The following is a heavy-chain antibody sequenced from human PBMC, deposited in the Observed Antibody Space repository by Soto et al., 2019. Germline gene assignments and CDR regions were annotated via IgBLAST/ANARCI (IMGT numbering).Heavy chain of an antibody. D-gene: IGHD4-17*01. J-gene: IGHJ4*02. CDR3: ARDNGDFDS. CDR1: GGSISSYY. Sequence: SETLSLTCTVSGGSISSYYWSWIRQPPGKGLEWIGYIYYSGSTNYNPSLKSRVIISVDTSKNQFSLKLSSVTAADTAVYYCARDNGDFDSWGQGTLVTVSS. CDR2: IYYSGST. V-gene: IGHV4-59*01.